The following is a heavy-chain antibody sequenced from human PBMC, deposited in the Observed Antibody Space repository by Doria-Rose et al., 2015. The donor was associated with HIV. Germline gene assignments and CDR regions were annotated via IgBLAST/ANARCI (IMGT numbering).Heavy chain of an antibody. CDR2: INAGNGNT. J-gene: IGHJ5*02. CDR3: ARSEDEAWGQLVQWWFDP. Sequence: QAPGQRLEWMGWINAGNGNTKYSQKFQGRVTITRDTSASTAFMELSSLRFEDTAVYYCARSEDEAWGQLVQWWFDPWGQGTLVTVSS. V-gene: IGHV1-3*01. D-gene: IGHD6-6*01.